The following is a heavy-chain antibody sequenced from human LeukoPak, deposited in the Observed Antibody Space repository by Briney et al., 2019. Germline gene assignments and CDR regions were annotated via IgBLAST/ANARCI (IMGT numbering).Heavy chain of an antibody. Sequence: SETLSLTCTVSGGSISNYYWSWIRQPPGKGLEWIGYIYYSGSTNYNPSLKSRVTISVDTSKNQFSLKLSSVIAADTAVYYCARGVVATILDYWGQGTLVTVSS. CDR1: GGSISNYY. V-gene: IGHV4-59*01. CDR3: ARGVVATILDY. J-gene: IGHJ4*02. D-gene: IGHD5-12*01. CDR2: IYYSGST.